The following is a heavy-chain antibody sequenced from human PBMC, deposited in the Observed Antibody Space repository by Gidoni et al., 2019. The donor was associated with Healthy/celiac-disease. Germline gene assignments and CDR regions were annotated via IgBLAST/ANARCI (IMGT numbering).Heavy chain of an antibody. Sequence: EVQLVESGGGLVKPGGSLRLSCAASGFTFSNAWMSWVRQAPGKGLEWVGRIKSKTDGGTTDYAAPVKGRFTISRDDSKNTLYLQMNSLKTEDTAVYYCTTDPQYSSGWYPWEFDYWGQGTLVTVSS. CDR1: GFTFSNAW. V-gene: IGHV3-15*01. CDR2: IKSKTDGGTT. CDR3: TTDPQYSSGWYPWEFDY. J-gene: IGHJ4*02. D-gene: IGHD6-19*01.